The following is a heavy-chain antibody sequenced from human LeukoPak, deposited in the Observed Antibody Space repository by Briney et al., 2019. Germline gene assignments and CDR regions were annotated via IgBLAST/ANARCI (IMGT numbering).Heavy chain of an antibody. CDR3: AREKGNVIMLYAPTGPYDY. Sequence: PGGSLRLSCAASGFTFSSYSMNWVRQAPGKGLEWVSSISSSSSYIYYADSVKGRFTISRDNAKNSLHLQMNSLRAEDTAVYYCAREKGNVIMLYAPTGPYDYWGQGTLVTVSS. CDR2: ISSSSSYI. J-gene: IGHJ4*02. D-gene: IGHD2-8*01. CDR1: GFTFSSYS. V-gene: IGHV3-21*01.